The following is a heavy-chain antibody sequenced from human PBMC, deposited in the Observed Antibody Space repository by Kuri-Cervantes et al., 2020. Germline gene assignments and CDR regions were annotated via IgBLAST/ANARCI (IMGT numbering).Heavy chain of an antibody. CDR3: ARGIRVKLMDV. CDR2: MNPNSGNT. Sequence: ASVKVSCKASGYTFTSYGISWVRQAPGQGLEWMGWMNPNSGNTGYAQKFQGRVTMTRNTSISTAYMELSSLRSEDTAVYYCARGIRVKLMDVWGQGTTVTVSS. CDR1: GYTFTSYG. J-gene: IGHJ6*02. D-gene: IGHD3-10*01. V-gene: IGHV1-8*02.